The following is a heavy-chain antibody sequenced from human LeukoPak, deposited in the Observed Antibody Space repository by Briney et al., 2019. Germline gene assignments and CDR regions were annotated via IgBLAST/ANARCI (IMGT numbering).Heavy chain of an antibody. Sequence: ASVKVSCKASGYTFTSYGISWVRQAPGQGLEGMGWISAYNGNTNYAQKLQGRVTMTTDTSTSTAYMEPRSLRYDDTAVYFRARAAGVDIAVAGDFDYWGQGTLVTVSS. CDR1: GYTFTSYG. J-gene: IGHJ4*02. V-gene: IGHV1-18*01. CDR2: ISAYNGNT. CDR3: ARAAGVDIAVAGDFDY. D-gene: IGHD6-19*01.